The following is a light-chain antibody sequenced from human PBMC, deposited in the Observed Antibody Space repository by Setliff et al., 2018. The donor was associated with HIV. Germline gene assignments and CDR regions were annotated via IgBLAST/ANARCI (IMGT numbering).Light chain of an antibody. Sequence: QSVLAQPASVSGSPGQSIIISCTGTSSDVGGYKFVSWYQQHPGKAPKLMIYEVSNRPSGVSDRFSGSKSGSTASLTISGLQAEDEADYYCGSYTSTTSDVFGSGTKVTVL. CDR3: GSYTSTTSDV. V-gene: IGLV2-14*01. CDR1: SSDVGGYKF. J-gene: IGLJ1*01. CDR2: EVS.